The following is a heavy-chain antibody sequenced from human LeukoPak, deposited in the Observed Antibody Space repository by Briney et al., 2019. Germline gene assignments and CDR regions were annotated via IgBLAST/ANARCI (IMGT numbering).Heavy chain of an antibody. J-gene: IGHJ4*02. Sequence: GGSLRLSCAASGFTFSSYGMHWVRQAPGKGLEWVAVISYDGSNKYYADSVKGRFTISRDNSKNTLYLQVNSLRAEDTAVYYCAKARITILPHYWGQGTLVTVSS. CDR3: AKARITILPHY. CDR1: GFTFSSYG. CDR2: ISYDGSNK. D-gene: IGHD3-9*01. V-gene: IGHV3-30*18.